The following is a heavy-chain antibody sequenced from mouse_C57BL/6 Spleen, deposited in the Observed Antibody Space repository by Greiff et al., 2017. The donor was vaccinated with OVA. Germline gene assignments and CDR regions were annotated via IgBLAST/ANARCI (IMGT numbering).Heavy chain of an antibody. V-gene: IGHV1-69*01. CDR2: IDPSDSYT. Sequence: VQLQQSGAELVMPGASVKLSCKASGYTFTSYWMHWVKQRPGQGLEWIGEIDPSDSYTNYNQKFKGKSTLTVDKSSSTAYMQLSSLTSEDSAVYYCARWYYGSSYGTDYFDYWGQGTTLTVSS. D-gene: IGHD1-1*01. CDR3: ARWYYGSSYGTDYFDY. CDR1: GYTFTSYW. J-gene: IGHJ2*01.